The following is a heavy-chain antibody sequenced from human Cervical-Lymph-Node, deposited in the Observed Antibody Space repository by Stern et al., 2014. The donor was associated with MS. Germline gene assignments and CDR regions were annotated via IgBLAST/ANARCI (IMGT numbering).Heavy chain of an antibody. J-gene: IGHJ6*02. Sequence: QVQLQESGPGLVKPSQTLSLTCTVSGGSIASSSYYWSWIRQPAGKGLEWIGRIFTSGSTNYTPSLQSRITLSVDTSKNQFSLRLSSVTAADTAVYYCAREDYDGSGHPYYYGLDVWGQGTTVTVSS. CDR3: AREDYDGSGHPYYYGLDV. CDR1: GGSIASSSYY. V-gene: IGHV4-61*02. D-gene: IGHD3-22*01. CDR2: IFTSGST.